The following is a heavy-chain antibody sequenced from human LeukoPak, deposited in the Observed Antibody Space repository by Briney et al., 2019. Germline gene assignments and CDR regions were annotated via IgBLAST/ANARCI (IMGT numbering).Heavy chain of an antibody. CDR2: IFYSGGT. V-gene: IGHV4-39*07. D-gene: IGHD3-9*01. J-gene: IGHJ4*02. Sequence: PSETLSLTCTVSGGSINTPNYYWGWIRQTPGKGLERIGNIFYSGGTYYSPSLTSRVTISLDTSRNQFSLKLSSVTAADTAVYYCARRRYFDWFDYWGQGTLVTVSS. CDR3: ARRRYFDWFDY. CDR1: GGSINTPNYY.